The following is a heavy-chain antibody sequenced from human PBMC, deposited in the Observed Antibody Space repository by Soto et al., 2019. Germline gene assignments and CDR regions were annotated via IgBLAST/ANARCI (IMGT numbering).Heavy chain of an antibody. J-gene: IGHJ6*02. CDR1: GYTFTSYD. Sequence: VASVKVSCKASGYTFTSYDINWVRQATGQGLEWMGWMNPNSGNTGYAQKFQGRVTMTRNTSTSTAYMELSSLRSEDTAVYYCARGVVSFYYYYGMDVWGQGTTVTVSS. CDR2: MNPNSGNT. V-gene: IGHV1-8*01. D-gene: IGHD2-15*01. CDR3: ARGVVSFYYYYGMDV.